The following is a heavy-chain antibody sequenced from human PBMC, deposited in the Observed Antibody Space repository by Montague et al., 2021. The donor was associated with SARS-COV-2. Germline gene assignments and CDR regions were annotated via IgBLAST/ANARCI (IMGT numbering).Heavy chain of an antibody. CDR1: GFTFSSYA. CDR2: ISYDGSNK. J-gene: IGHJ5*02. Sequence: SLRLSCAASGFTFSSYAMHWVCQAPGKGLEWLALISYDGSNKYYADSVKGRFTISRDTSKNTLYLQMNSLRAEDTAVYYCARDSGSSFDPWGQGTLVTVSS. CDR3: ARDSGSSFDP. D-gene: IGHD1-26*01. V-gene: IGHV3-30*04.